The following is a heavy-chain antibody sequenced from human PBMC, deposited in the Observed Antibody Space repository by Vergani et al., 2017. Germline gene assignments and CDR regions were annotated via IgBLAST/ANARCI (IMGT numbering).Heavy chain of an antibody. CDR2: IYYSGST. V-gene: IGHV4-59*01. CDR3: ARISAGITIFGMVTNARFDY. D-gene: IGHD3-3*01. Sequence: QVQLQESGPGLVKPSETLSLTCTVSGGSISSYYWSWIRQPPGKGLEWIGYIYYSGSTNYNPSLKSRVTISVDTSKNQFSLKLSSVTAADTAVYYCARISAGITIFGMVTNARFDYWGQGTLVTVSS. J-gene: IGHJ4*02. CDR1: GGSISSYY.